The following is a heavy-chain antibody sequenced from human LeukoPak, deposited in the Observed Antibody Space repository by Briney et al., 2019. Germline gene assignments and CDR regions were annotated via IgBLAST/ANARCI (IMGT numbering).Heavy chain of an antibody. V-gene: IGHV4-34*01. Sequence: SETLSLTCAVYGGSFSGYYWSWIRQPPGKGLEWIGEINHSGSTNYNPSLKSRVTISVDTSKNQFSLKLSSVTAADTAVYYCARPGIAAAGTQFGAFDIWGQGTMVTVSS. J-gene: IGHJ3*02. CDR2: INHSGST. CDR3: ARPGIAAAGTQFGAFDI. D-gene: IGHD6-13*01. CDR1: GGSFSGYY.